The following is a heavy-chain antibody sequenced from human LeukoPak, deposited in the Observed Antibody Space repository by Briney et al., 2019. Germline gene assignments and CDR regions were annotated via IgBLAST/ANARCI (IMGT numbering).Heavy chain of an antibody. CDR1: GYSFTSYW. CDR3: ARPESGPYYFDY. V-gene: IGHV5-51*01. J-gene: IGHJ4*02. CDR2: VYPGDSDT. Sequence: GESLKISCTGSGYSFTSYWIGWVRQMPGKGLRWMGIVYPGDSDTRYSPSFQGQVTISADKSINTAYLQWTSLKASDTAMYYCARPESGPYYFDYWGQGTLVTVSS.